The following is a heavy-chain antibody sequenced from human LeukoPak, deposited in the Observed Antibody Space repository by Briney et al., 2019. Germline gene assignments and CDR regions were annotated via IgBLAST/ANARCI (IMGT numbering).Heavy chain of an antibody. CDR3: AKAHPGNKLRFLEWLLGANFDY. CDR2: ISGSGGST. D-gene: IGHD3-3*01. Sequence: GGSLRLSCAASGFTFSSYAMSWVRQAPGKGLEWVSAISGSGGSTYYADSVKGRFTISRDNSKNTLYLQMNSLRAEDTAVYYCAKAHPGNKLRFLEWLLGANFDYWGQGTLVTVSS. J-gene: IGHJ4*02. V-gene: IGHV3-23*01. CDR1: GFTFSSYA.